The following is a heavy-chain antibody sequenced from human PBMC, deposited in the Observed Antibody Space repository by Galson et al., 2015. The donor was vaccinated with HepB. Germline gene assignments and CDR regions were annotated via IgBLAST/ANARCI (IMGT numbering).Heavy chain of an antibody. V-gene: IGHV3-30-3*01. CDR3: ARGHYYGSVDY. CDR2: ISFDANNK. CDR1: GFTFKNSA. J-gene: IGHJ4*02. Sequence: SLRLSCAASGFTFKNSAMHWVRQAPNKGLQWVAVISFDANNKGYSDSVKGRFTVSRDNSNNTLYLQMNSLRGDDTAVYFCARGHYYGSVDYWGQGILVTVSS. D-gene: IGHD3-10*01.